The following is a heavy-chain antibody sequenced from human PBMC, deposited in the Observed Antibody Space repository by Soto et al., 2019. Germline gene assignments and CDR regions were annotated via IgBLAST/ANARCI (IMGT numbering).Heavy chain of an antibody. J-gene: IGHJ3*02. D-gene: IGHD2-21*02. Sequence: QVQLQQWGAGLLKPSETLSLTCAVYGGSISSGRYYWSWIRQPPGMGLEWIGEMSHSGGTHFNPSLKGRVTISVDTSKNQCSRKRSSVTAADTALYYCARVEGGTATPVVDAFDMWGPGAMVTVSS. CDR2: MSHSGGT. V-gene: IGHV4-34*01. CDR3: ARVEGGTATPVVDAFDM. CDR1: GGSISSGRYY.